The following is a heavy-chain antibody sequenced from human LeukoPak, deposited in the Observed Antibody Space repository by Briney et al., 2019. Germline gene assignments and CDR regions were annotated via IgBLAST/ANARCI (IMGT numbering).Heavy chain of an antibody. D-gene: IGHD6-19*01. V-gene: IGHV1-2*02. J-gene: IGHJ5*02. CDR2: INPNSGGT. CDR1: GYTFTGYY. Sequence: PRASVKVSCKASGYTFTGYYMHWVRQAPGQGLEWMGWINPNSGGTNYAQKFQGRVTMTRDTSISTAYMELSRLRSDDTAVYYCARSGVGQWLGYNWFDPWGQGTLVTVSS. CDR3: ARSGVGQWLGYNWFDP.